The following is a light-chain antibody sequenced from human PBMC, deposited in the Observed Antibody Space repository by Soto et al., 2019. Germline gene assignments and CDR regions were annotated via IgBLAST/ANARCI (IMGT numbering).Light chain of an antibody. V-gene: IGKV3-15*01. CDR1: HSVSSN. CDR2: GAS. Sequence: EIVMTHSPATLAVSPGERATLSCRASHSVSSNLAWYQQKPGQAPRLLIYGASTSATGIPARFSGSGSGTEFTLIISSLQSEDFAVYYCQQYNDWLRTFGQGTKVDI. CDR3: QQYNDWLRT. J-gene: IGKJ1*01.